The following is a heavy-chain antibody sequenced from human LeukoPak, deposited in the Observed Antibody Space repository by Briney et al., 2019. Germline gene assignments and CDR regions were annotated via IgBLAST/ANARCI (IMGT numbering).Heavy chain of an antibody. CDR1: GGSISSGDYY. Sequence: SETLSLTCTVSGGSISSGDYYWSWIRQPPGKGLEWIGYIYYSGSTYYNPSLKSRVTISVDTSKNQVSLRLSSVTAADTAVYYCARGGSIVGATPHDAFDIWGQGTVVTVS. J-gene: IGHJ3*02. V-gene: IGHV4-30-4*02. D-gene: IGHD1-26*01. CDR2: IYYSGST. CDR3: ARGGSIVGATPHDAFDI.